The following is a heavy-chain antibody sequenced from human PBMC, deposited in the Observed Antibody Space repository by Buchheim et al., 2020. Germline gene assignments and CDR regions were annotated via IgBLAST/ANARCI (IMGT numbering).Heavy chain of an antibody. V-gene: IGHV3-30*18. Sequence: QVQLVESGGGVVQPGRSLRLSCAASGFTFSSYGMHWVRQAPGKGLEWVAVISYDGSNKYYADSVKGRFTTSRDNSKNTLYLQMNSLRAEDTAVYYCAKVLLDWGQGTL. J-gene: IGHJ4*02. CDR2: ISYDGSNK. CDR3: AKVLLD. CDR1: GFTFSSYG. D-gene: IGHD3-3*01.